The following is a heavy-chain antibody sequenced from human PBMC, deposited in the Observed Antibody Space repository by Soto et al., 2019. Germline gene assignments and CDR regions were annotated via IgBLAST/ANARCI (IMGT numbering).Heavy chain of an antibody. CDR2: IYHSGST. CDR3: ARHSSSSFYYYALDV. V-gene: IGHV4-30-2*01. Sequence: PSETLSLTCAVSGGSISSGGYSWSWIRQPPGKGLEWIGYIYHSGSTYYNPSLKSRVTISVDRSKNQFSLKLSSVTAADTAVYYCARHSSSSFYYYALDVWGLGTTVTVSS. CDR1: GGSISSGGYS. J-gene: IGHJ6*02. D-gene: IGHD6-6*01.